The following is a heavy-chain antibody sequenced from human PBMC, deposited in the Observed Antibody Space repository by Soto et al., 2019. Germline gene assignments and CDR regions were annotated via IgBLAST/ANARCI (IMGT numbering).Heavy chain of an antibody. V-gene: IGHV5-10-1*01. CDR3: AFLDTSLDFDF. J-gene: IGHJ4*02. CDR1: GYRFTSYW. Sequence: GESLKISCKGSGYRFTSYWISWVRQMPGKGLEWMGRIDPSNSYTHYSPSFHGHVTISADNSISTAYLQWSNLRASDTAIYYCAFLDTSLDFDFWGQGTLVSVSS. D-gene: IGHD3-3*02. CDR2: IDPSNSYT.